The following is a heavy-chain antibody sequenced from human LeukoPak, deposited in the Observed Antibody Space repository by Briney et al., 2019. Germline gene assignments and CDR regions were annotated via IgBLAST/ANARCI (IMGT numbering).Heavy chain of an antibody. V-gene: IGHV4-39*07. Sequence: AETLSLTCTVSGCSISSSSYYWGWIPQPPGKGLEGIGSIYYSGSTYYNPSLNRRVTISVDTTKNQFSMKLSSVTAADTAVYYCARAQNSIAVAGLYNYYYMDVWGKGTTVTVSS. CDR1: GCSISSSSYY. D-gene: IGHD6-19*01. CDR3: ARAQNSIAVAGLYNYYYMDV. CDR2: IYYSGST. J-gene: IGHJ6*03.